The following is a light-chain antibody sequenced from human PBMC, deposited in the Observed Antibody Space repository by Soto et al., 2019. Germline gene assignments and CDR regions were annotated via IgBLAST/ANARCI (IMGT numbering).Light chain of an antibody. Sequence: QSALTQPASVSGSPGQSITISCTGTSRDVGSYNLVSWYQQHPGKAPKLMIYEGTKRPSGVSDRFSGSRSGNTASLTISGLQAEDEADYYCCSYASSSTYVFGTGTKLTVL. CDR2: EGT. J-gene: IGLJ1*01. CDR1: SRDVGSYNL. V-gene: IGLV2-23*01. CDR3: CSYASSSTYV.